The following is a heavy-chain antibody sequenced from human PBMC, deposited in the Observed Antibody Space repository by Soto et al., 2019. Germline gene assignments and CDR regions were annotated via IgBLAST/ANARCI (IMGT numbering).Heavy chain of an antibody. CDR2: IYYSGST. V-gene: IGHV4-59*08. CDR3: ARSGLELQF. CDR1: GGSISSYY. Sequence: KTSETLSLTCTVSGGSISSYYWSWIRQPPGKGLEWIGYIYYSGSTYYNPSLKSRVTISVDTSKNQFSLKLSSVTAADTAVYYCARSGLELQFWGQGTLVTVSS. J-gene: IGHJ4*02. D-gene: IGHD1-7*01.